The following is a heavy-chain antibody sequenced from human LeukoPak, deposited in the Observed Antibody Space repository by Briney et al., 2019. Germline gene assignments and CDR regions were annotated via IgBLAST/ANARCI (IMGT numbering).Heavy chain of an antibody. Sequence: GGSLRLSCAASGFPFNAYSMTWVRQAPGKGLEWVANIKPDGTTKFYVDSVKGRFTISRDNALNSLYLQMNSLRAEDTAIYYCARSIPYGTTWYGRSDYWGQGTLVTVSS. CDR1: GFPFNAYS. CDR2: IKPDGTTK. CDR3: ARSIPYGTTWYGRSDY. V-gene: IGHV3-7*03. J-gene: IGHJ4*02. D-gene: IGHD6-13*01.